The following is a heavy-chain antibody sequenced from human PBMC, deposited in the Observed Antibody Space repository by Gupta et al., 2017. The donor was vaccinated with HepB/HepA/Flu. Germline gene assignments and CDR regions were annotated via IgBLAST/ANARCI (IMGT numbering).Heavy chain of an antibody. D-gene: IGHD3-10*01. CDR2: IKSKTDGGTT. V-gene: IGHV3-15*01. Sequence: EVQLVESGGGLVKPGGSLRLSCAASGFTFSNAWMSWVRQAPGKGLEWVGRIKSKTDGGTTDYAAPVKGRFTISRDDSKNTLYLQMNSLKTEDTAVYYCTTDIPATLREYYFDYWGQGTLVTVSS. CDR3: TTDIPATLREYYFDY. CDR1: GFTFSNAW. J-gene: IGHJ4*02.